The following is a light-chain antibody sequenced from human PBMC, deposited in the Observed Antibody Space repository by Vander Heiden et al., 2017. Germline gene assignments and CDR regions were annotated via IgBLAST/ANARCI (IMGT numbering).Light chain of an antibody. Sequence: DIQMTQSPSSLSASVGDRVTITCRASQDISNWLAWYQQKPGEAPKLLIYLTSSIQSGVPSRFRGGGSGTHFTLTINSLQPDDFATYYCQQSSSFPRTFGGGTNVEMK. CDR3: QQSSSFPRT. CDR1: QDISNW. CDR2: LTS. V-gene: IGKV1D-12*01. J-gene: IGKJ4*01.